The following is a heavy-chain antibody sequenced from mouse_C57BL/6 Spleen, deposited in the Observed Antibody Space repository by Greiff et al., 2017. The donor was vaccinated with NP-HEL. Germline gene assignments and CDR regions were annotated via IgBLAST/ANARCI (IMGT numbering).Heavy chain of an antibody. J-gene: IGHJ4*01. V-gene: IGHV1-15*01. CDR1: GYTFTDYE. CDR2: IDPETGGT. D-gene: IGHD2-2*01. Sequence: VKLMESGAELVRPGASVTLSCKASGYTFTDYEMHWVKQTPVHGLEWIGAIDPETGGTASNQKFKGKAILTADKSSSTAYMELRSLTSEDSAVYYCTTPLGYDGYYYAMDYWGQGTSVTVSS. CDR3: TTPLGYDGYYYAMDY.